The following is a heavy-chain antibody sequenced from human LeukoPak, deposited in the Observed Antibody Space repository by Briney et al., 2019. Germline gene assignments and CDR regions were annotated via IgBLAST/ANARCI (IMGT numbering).Heavy chain of an antibody. D-gene: IGHD2-2*01. J-gene: IGHJ4*02. V-gene: IGHV3-23*01. CDR1: GFTFRNND. CDR2: ITSSGGTT. Sequence: GGSLRLSCAASGFTFRNNDMSWVRQAPGKGLEWVSEITSSGGTTSYADSVKGRFIISRDNPKNTLFLQMNSLRVEDTAVYYCAKDPPYSTSWCFDYWGQGILVTVSS. CDR3: AKDPPYSTSWCFDY.